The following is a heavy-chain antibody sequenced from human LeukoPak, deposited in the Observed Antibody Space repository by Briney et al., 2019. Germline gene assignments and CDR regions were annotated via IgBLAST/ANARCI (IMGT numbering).Heavy chain of an antibody. CDR3: ARDPGIVGATYLDY. J-gene: IGHJ4*02. V-gene: IGHV3-33*01. Sequence: GGSLRLSCAASGFTFSSYGMHWVRQAPGKGLEWVAVIWYDGSSKYYADSVKGRFTISRDNSKNTLYLQMNSLRAEDTAVYYCARDPGIVGATYLDYWGQGTLVTVSS. CDR1: GFTFSSYG. CDR2: IWYDGSSK. D-gene: IGHD1-26*01.